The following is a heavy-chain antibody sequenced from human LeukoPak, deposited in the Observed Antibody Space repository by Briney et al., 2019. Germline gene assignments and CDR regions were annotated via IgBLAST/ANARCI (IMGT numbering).Heavy chain of an antibody. CDR3: ARPSYYGGSAR. CDR2: VYYDGST. J-gene: IGHJ4*02. D-gene: IGHD2-21*01. V-gene: IGHV4-39*01. CDR1: GDSIRSTSYY. Sequence: NSSETLSLTCTVSGDSIRSTSYYWAWIRQPPGKGLEWIGSVYYDGSTYFNTSLKSRVTISVDTSKNQFTLKLRSVPAADTAVYYCARPSYYGGSARWGRGSLVTVSS.